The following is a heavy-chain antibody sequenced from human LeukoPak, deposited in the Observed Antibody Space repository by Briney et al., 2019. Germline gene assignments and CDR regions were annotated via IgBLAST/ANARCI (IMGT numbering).Heavy chain of an antibody. CDR3: ARDSTPIVVVVAATYYYGMDV. J-gene: IGHJ6*04. V-gene: IGHV1-18*04. CDR1: GYTFTSYG. Sequence: ASVKVSCKASGYTFTSYGISWVRRAPGQGLEWMGWISAYNGNTNYAQKLQGRVTMTTDTSTSTAYMELRSLRSDDTAVYYCARDSTPIVVVVAATYYYGMDVWGKGTTVTVSS. CDR2: ISAYNGNT. D-gene: IGHD2-15*01.